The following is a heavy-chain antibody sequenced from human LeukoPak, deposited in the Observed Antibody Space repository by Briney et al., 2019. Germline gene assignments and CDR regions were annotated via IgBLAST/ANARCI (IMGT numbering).Heavy chain of an antibody. Sequence: GGSLRLSCAASGFTFSTYSMNWVRQAPGKGLEWVANINQDGSEKFYVDSVKGRFTISRDNAKNSLYLQMNGLRAEDTAVYYCARNYDWGQGTLVTVSS. CDR3: ARNYD. CDR1: GFTFSTYS. D-gene: IGHD1-7*01. J-gene: IGHJ4*02. CDR2: INQDGSEK. V-gene: IGHV3-7*04.